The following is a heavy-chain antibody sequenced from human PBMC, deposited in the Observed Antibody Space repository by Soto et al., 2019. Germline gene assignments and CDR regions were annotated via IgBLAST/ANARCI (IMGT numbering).Heavy chain of an antibody. V-gene: IGHV3-48*03. J-gene: IGHJ2*01. D-gene: IGHD6-6*01. Sequence: EVQLVESGGGLVQPGGSLRLSCAASGFTFSSYEMNWVRQAPGKGLEWVSYISSSGSTIYYADSVKGRFTISRDNAKNSLYLQMNSLRAEDTAVYYCARVSSSSVYWRWYFDLWGRGTLVTVSS. CDR1: GFTFSSYE. CDR2: ISSSGSTI. CDR3: ARVSSSSVYWRWYFDL.